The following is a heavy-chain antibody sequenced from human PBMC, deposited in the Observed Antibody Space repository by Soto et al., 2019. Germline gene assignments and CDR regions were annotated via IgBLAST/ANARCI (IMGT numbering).Heavy chain of an antibody. Sequence: ASVKVSCKASGYTFTSYGISWVRQAPGQGLEWMGWISAYNGNTNYAQKLQGRVTMTTDTSTSTAYMELRSLRSDDTAVYYCARDIGVDSSSSGFDYWGQGTLVTVSS. D-gene: IGHD6-6*01. CDR2: ISAYNGNT. CDR1: GYTFTSYG. CDR3: ARDIGVDSSSSGFDY. J-gene: IGHJ4*02. V-gene: IGHV1-18*01.